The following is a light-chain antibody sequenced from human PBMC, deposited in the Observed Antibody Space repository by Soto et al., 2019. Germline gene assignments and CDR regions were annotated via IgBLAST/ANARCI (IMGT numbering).Light chain of an antibody. J-gene: IGLJ1*01. Sequence: QSVLTQPPSASGTPGQRVTISCSGSSSNIGSNTVNWYQQLPGTAPKLLIYSNNQRPSGVPDRFSGSKSGTSASLAISGLQFEYEADYYCAAWDYSLNGHVFGTGTKVTVL. V-gene: IGLV1-44*01. CDR1: SSNIGSNT. CDR2: SNN. CDR3: AAWDYSLNGHV.